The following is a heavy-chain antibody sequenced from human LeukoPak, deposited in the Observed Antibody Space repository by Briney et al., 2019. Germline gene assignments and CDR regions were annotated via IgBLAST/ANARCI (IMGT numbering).Heavy chain of an antibody. J-gene: IGHJ6*02. CDR3: ASVSKRAAYGMDV. V-gene: IGHV4-59*01. Sequence: SETLSLTCTVSGGSISSYYWSWIRQPPGKGLEWIGYIYYSGGTNYNPSLKSRVTISVDTSKNQFSLKLSSVTAADTAVYYCASVSKRAAYGMDVWGQGTTVTVSS. CDR2: IYYSGGT. D-gene: IGHD1-1*01. CDR1: GGSISSYY.